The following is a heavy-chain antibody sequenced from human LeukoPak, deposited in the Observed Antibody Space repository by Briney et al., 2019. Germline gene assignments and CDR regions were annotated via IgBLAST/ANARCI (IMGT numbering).Heavy chain of an antibody. D-gene: IGHD3-10*01. CDR2: ISSSSYI. V-gene: IGHV3-21*01. Sequence: PGGSLRLSCAASGFTFSSYSMNWVRQAPGKGLEWVSSISSSSYIYYVDSVKGRFTISRDNAKNSLYLQMNSLRAEDTAVYYCARDEGSGSYYPPTPNSFDYWGQGTLVTVSS. J-gene: IGHJ4*02. CDR1: GFTFSSYS. CDR3: ARDEGSGSYYPPTPNSFDY.